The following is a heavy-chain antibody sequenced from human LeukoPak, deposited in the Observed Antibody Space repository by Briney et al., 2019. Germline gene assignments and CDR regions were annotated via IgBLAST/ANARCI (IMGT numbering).Heavy chain of an antibody. CDR1: GDSISSGDYY. D-gene: IGHD2-2*01. CDR2: ISSSGST. V-gene: IGHV4-61*02. CDR3: ARFSVVPASYYFDY. J-gene: IGHJ4*02. Sequence: TLSLTCTVSGDSISSGDYYWSWIRQPAGKGLEWIGRISSSGSTNYNPPLKSRVTMSVDTSKNQLSLQLSSVTAADTAVYYCARFSVVPASYYFDYWGQGTLVTVSS.